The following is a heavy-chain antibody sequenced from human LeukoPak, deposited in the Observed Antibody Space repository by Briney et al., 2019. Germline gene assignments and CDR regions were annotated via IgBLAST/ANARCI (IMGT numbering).Heavy chain of an antibody. Sequence: PGGSLRLSCAASGFTFSSYWMHWVRQAPGKRLVWVSRISTDGSSTTYADSVKGRFTISRDNVKNTLFLQMNSLRAEDTAVYYCASYLTSIPSGMDVWGQGTTVTVSS. CDR3: ASYLTSIPSGMDV. CDR2: ISTDGSST. V-gene: IGHV3-74*01. J-gene: IGHJ6*02. D-gene: IGHD2/OR15-2a*01. CDR1: GFTFSSYW.